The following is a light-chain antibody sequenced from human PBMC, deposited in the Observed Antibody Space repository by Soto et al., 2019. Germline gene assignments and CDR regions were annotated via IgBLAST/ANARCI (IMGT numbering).Light chain of an antibody. CDR3: QSYDSSLSGSV. CDR2: GDS. Sequence: QSALTQPPSVSGAAGQRVTISCTGSSSNIGAGFDVSWYQQLPGTAPKLLIFGDSNRPSGVTDRFSGSKSGASASLAISGLQAEDEADYYCQSYDSSLSGSVFGGGTQLTVL. J-gene: IGLJ3*02. CDR1: SSNIGAGFD. V-gene: IGLV1-40*01.